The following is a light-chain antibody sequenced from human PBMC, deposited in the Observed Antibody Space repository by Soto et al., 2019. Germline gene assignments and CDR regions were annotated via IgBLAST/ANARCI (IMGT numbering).Light chain of an antibody. Sequence: QLVLTQSPSASASLGASVKLTCTPSSGHSSYAIAWHQQQPEKGPRYLMKLNSDGSHSKGDGIPDRFSGSSSGAERYLTISSLQSEDEADYYCQTWGTGIQVFGGGTQLTVL. CDR3: QTWGTGIQV. J-gene: IGLJ7*01. CDR1: SGHSSYA. CDR2: LNSDGSH. V-gene: IGLV4-69*01.